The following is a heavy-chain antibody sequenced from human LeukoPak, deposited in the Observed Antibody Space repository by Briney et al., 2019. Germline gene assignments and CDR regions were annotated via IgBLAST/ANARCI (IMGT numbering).Heavy chain of an antibody. D-gene: IGHD3-3*01. Sequence: GRSLRLSCAASGFTFSSYGMHWVRQAPGKGLEWVAVIWYDGSNKYYADSVKGRFTISRDNSKNTLYLQMNSLRAEDTAVYYCARDPASGLLERYYYMDVWGKGTTVTVSS. V-gene: IGHV3-33*01. CDR3: ARDPASGLLERYYYMDV. CDR1: GFTFSSYG. J-gene: IGHJ6*03. CDR2: IWYDGSNK.